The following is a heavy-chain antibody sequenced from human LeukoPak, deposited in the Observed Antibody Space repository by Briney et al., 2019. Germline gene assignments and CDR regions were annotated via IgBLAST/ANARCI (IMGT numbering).Heavy chain of an antibody. Sequence: PGGSLRLSCAASGFTFDDYAMHWVRQAPGKGLEWVSGISWNSGSIGYADSVKGRFTISRDNAKNSLYLQMNSLRAEDTAVYYCAKDSAQLNDAFDIWGQGTMVTVSS. D-gene: IGHD5-18*01. CDR1: GFTFDDYA. CDR2: ISWNSGSI. CDR3: AKDSAQLNDAFDI. V-gene: IGHV3-9*01. J-gene: IGHJ3*02.